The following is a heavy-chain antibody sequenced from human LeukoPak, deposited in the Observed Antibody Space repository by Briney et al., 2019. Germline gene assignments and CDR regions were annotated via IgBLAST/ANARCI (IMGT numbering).Heavy chain of an antibody. CDR2: INSSGSTI. CDR3: AELGITMIGGV. V-gene: IGHV3-48*03. CDR1: GGTFSSYE. J-gene: IGHJ6*04. D-gene: IGHD3-10*02. Sequence: PGGSLRLSCAASGGTFSSYEMNWVRQAPGKGLEWVSYINSSGSTIYYADSVKGRFTISRDNAKNSPYLQMNSLRAEDTAVYYCAELGITMIGGVWGKGTTVTISS.